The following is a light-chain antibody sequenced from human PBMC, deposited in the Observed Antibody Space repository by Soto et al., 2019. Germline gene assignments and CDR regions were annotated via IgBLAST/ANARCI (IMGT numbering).Light chain of an antibody. Sequence: EIVLTRSPATLSLSPGERATLSCRASPSVTTYLAWYQQKPGQAPRLLIYDASNRASGIPARFSGSGSGTDFTLTISSLEPEDFAVYYCQQRSNWPRSFGGGTKVEIK. J-gene: IGKJ4*01. CDR2: DAS. CDR3: QQRSNWPRS. CDR1: PSVTTY. V-gene: IGKV3-11*01.